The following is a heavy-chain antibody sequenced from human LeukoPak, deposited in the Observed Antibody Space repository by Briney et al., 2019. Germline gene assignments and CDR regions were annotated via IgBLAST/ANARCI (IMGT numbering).Heavy chain of an antibody. J-gene: IGHJ6*03. Sequence: SETLSLTCAVYGGSFSGYYWSWIRQPPGKGLEWIGEINHSGSTNYNPSLKSRVTISVDTSKNQFSLKLSSVTAADTAVYYCARVYYGSGSYYPHYYCYYMDVWGKGTTVTISS. CDR2: INHSGST. CDR1: GGSFSGYY. CDR3: ARVYYGSGSYYPHYYCYYMDV. D-gene: IGHD3-10*01. V-gene: IGHV4-34*01.